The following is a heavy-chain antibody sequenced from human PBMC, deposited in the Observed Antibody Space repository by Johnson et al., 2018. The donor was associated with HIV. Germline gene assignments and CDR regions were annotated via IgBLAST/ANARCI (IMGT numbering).Heavy chain of an antibody. CDR3: VKQYYGSGGSVHAFDI. Sequence: QMQLVESGGGVVQPGRSLRLSCAASGFTFSSYAMHWVRQAPGKGLEWVAVISYDGSNKYYADSVKGRFTVSRDNSKNTVYLQMNSLRAEDTAVYYCVKQYYGSGGSVHAFDIWGQGTMVTVSS. V-gene: IGHV3-30-3*02. D-gene: IGHD3-10*01. CDR1: GFTFSSYA. CDR2: ISYDGSNK. J-gene: IGHJ3*02.